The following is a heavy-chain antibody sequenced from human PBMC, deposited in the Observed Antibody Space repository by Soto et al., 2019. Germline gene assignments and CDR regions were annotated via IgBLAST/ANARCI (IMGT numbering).Heavy chain of an antibody. D-gene: IGHD6-13*01. CDR2: ISGSGGST. V-gene: IGHV3-23*01. J-gene: IGHJ5*02. CDR1: GFTFSSYA. CDR3: ARGSRQQLVRWRWFDP. Sequence: EVQLLESGGGLVQPGGSLRLSCAASGFTFSSYAMSWVRQAPGKGLEWVSAISGSGGSTYYADSVKGRFTISRDNSKNTLYLQMNSLRAEDTAVYYCARGSRQQLVRWRWFDPWGQGTLVTVSS.